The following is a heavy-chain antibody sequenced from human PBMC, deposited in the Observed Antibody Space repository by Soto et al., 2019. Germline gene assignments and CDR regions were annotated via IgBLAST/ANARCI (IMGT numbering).Heavy chain of an antibody. V-gene: IGHV1-69*08. J-gene: IGHJ6*02. CDR1: GVTFSSYT. CDR2: IIPILGIA. D-gene: IGHD4-17*01. CDR3: AREGDNYGDYGGQKYYYYGMDV. Sequence: QVQLVQSGAEVKKPGSSVKVSCKASGVTFSSYTISWVRQAPGQGLEWMGRIIPILGIANYAQKFQGRVTITADKSTSTAYMELSSLRSEDTAVYYCAREGDNYGDYGGQKYYYYGMDVWGQGTTVTVSS.